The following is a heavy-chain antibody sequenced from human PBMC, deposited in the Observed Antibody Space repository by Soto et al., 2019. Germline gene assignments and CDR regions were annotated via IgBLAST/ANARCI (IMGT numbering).Heavy chain of an antibody. J-gene: IGHJ4*02. V-gene: IGHV4-38-2*02. CDR1: GYLISSGYY. CDR2: IDYSGRT. D-gene: IGHD3-22*01. Sequence: SETLSLTCSVSGYLISSGYYWGWIRETPGKGLEWLGSIDYSGRTYYNPSLKSRVSTSVDLSKNQFSLNLRSVTAADTAVYFCARDLSSGYDYYYFDYWGQGTLVTVSS. CDR3: ARDLSSGYDYYYFDY.